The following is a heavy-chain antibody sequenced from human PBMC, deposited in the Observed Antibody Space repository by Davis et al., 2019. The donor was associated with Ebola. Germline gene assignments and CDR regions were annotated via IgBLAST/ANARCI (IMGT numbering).Heavy chain of an antibody. CDR2: ISWNSGSI. V-gene: IGHV3-9*01. D-gene: IGHD3-3*01. CDR3: ARVDSGYDFWSGYRLYYYGMDV. CDR1: GFTFDDYA. J-gene: IGHJ6*02. Sequence: SLKISCAASGFTFDDYAMHWVRQAPGKGLEWVSGISWNSGSIGYADSVKGRFTISRDNAKNSLYLQMNSLRAEDTAVYYCARVDSGYDFWSGYRLYYYGMDVWGQGTTVTVSS.